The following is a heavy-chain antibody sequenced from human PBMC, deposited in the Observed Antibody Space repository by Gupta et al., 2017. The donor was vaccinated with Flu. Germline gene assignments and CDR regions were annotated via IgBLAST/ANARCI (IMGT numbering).Heavy chain of an antibody. CDR1: GYDISSYW. CDR2: IYPGDSDT. Sequence: VPLVQSGTEVKTPGESLRNSCKGSGYDISSYWIAWVRQMPGKGLEWMGMIYPGDSDTRYSPSFQGQVTLSTDKSISTAYLQWNAVKASDTAIYYCARCSSIVVTECYFFGMDVWGQGTTVSV. D-gene: IGHD2-21*02. J-gene: IGHJ6*02. CDR3: ARCSSIVVTECYFFGMDV. V-gene: IGHV5-51*03.